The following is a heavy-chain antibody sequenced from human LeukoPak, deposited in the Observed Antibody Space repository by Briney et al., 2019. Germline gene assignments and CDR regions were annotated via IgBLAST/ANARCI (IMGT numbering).Heavy chain of an antibody. D-gene: IGHD2-15*01. Sequence: SETLSLTCAVYGGSFGGYYWSWIRQPPGKGLEWIGEINHSGSTNYNPSLKSRVTISVGSSKNQFSLKLSSVTAADTAVYYCAREGDSGYCSGGSCNDDAFDIWGQGTMVAVSS. CDR1: GGSFGGYY. V-gene: IGHV4-34*01. J-gene: IGHJ3*02. CDR3: AREGDSGYCSGGSCNDDAFDI. CDR2: INHSGST.